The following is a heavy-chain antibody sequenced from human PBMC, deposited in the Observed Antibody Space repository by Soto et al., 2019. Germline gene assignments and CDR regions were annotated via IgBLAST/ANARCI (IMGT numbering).Heavy chain of an antibody. D-gene: IGHD3-10*01. V-gene: IGHV4-31*02. CDR2: IYYSANT. CDR3: ARSGGKSYYCGIDV. CDR1: GGSISSGGYY. Sequence: QLQLQESGPGLVKPSQTLSLTCSVSGGSISSGGYYWSWIRQHPGKGLEWIGYIYYSANTQYNPSLKGRVSISADTSKNQSALNLSSVTAADTAGYYCARSGGKSYYCGIDVWGQGTTVTVSS. J-gene: IGHJ6*02.